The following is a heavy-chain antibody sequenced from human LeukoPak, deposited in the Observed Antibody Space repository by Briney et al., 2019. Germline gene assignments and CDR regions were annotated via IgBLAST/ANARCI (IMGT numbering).Heavy chain of an antibody. Sequence: PGGSLRLSCAASGFTFSIYSMNWVRQAPGKGLEWVSSISSSSSYIYYADSVKGRFTISRDNAKNSLYLQMNSLRAEDTAVYYCARDQLLMVVTAHIDAFDIWGQGTMVTVSS. CDR2: ISSSSSYI. J-gene: IGHJ3*02. D-gene: IGHD2-21*02. V-gene: IGHV3-21*01. CDR3: ARDQLLMVVTAHIDAFDI. CDR1: GFTFSIYS.